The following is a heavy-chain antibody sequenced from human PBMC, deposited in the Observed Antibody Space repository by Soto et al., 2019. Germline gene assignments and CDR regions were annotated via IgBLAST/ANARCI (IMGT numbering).Heavy chain of an antibody. CDR1: GFTFSDYY. Sequence: QVQLVESGGGLVKPGGSLRLSCAASGFTFSDYYMSWIRQAPGKGLEWISYISSSGSSIYYADSVKGRFTISRDNAENSLYLQMNSLRAEDTAVYFCATVKPSYGTTGDFDHWGQGTLVTVSS. D-gene: IGHD5-18*01. V-gene: IGHV3-11*01. CDR3: ATVKPSYGTTGDFDH. J-gene: IGHJ4*02. CDR2: ISSSGSSI.